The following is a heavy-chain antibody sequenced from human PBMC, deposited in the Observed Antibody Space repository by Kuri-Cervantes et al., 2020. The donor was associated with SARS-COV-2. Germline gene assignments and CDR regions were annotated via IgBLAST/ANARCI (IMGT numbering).Heavy chain of an antibody. J-gene: IGHJ4*02. CDR3: AKEERTAFDY. Sequence: GGSLRLSCAASGFTFSSYSMNWVRQAPGKGLEWVAVISYDGSNKYYADSVKGRFTISRDNSKNTLYLQMNSLRAEDTAVYYCAKEERTAFDYWGQRTLVTVSS. V-gene: IGHV3-30*18. CDR1: GFTFSSYS. CDR2: ISYDGSNK.